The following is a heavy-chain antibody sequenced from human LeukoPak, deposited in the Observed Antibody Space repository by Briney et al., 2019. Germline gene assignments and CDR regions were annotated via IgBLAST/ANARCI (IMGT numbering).Heavy chain of an antibody. D-gene: IGHD3-9*01. CDR1: GVSISSSNSY. V-gene: IGHV4-39*07. CDR3: ARDSRVLRYFDWLFPSYYYYYMDV. CDR2: IYYSGNT. J-gene: IGHJ6*03. Sequence: PSETLSLTCTVSGVSISSSNSYWGWIRQPPGKGLEWIGSIYYSGNTYYNASLKSQVSISIDTSKSQFSLRLSSVTAADTATYYCARDSRVLRYFDWLFPSYYYYYMDVWGNGTTVTVS.